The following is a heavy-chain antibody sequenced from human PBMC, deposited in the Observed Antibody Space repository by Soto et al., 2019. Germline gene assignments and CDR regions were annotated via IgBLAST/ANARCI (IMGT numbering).Heavy chain of an antibody. Sequence: WALRLSCAASVFTLRSYAMHWVRQAPGKGLEWVAVISYDGSNKYYADSVKGRFTISRDNSKNTLYLQMNSLRAEDTAVYYCARGNQSGYYHYWGQGTLVTVSS. J-gene: IGHJ4*02. V-gene: IGHV3-30-3*01. CDR3: ARGNQSGYYHY. D-gene: IGHD3-22*01. CDR1: VFTLRSYA. CDR2: ISYDGSNK.